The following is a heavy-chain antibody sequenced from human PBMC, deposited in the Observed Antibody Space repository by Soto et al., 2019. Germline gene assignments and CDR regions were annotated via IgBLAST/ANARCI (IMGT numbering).Heavy chain of an antibody. V-gene: IGHV4-31*03. CDR1: GGSISNSANH. Sequence: QVQLPESGPGLVRPSQTLSLSCTVSGGSISNSANHWSWIRQHPGEDLEWLGYIYYSGGTYYNPALKVRVTMSLDASKNQLSLTMSSVTAAGTAVYYCAEGVRGVPNCFDPWGKGTLVTVSS. D-gene: IGHD3-10*01. CDR2: IYYSGGT. J-gene: IGHJ5*02. CDR3: AEGVRGVPNCFDP.